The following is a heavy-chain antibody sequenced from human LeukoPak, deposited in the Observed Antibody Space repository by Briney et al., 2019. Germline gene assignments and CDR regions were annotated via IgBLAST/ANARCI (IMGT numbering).Heavy chain of an antibody. J-gene: IGHJ4*02. D-gene: IGHD3-22*01. V-gene: IGHV1-2*02. CDR1: GYTFTDYY. Sequence: GASVKVSCKTSGYTFTDYYIHWVRQAPGQGLEWMGWINPHSGGTNYAQKFQGRVTMTRDTSISTAYMELSRLRSDDTAVYYCARGAGYYDSSGYYLNWGQGTLVTVSS. CDR2: INPHSGGT. CDR3: ARGAGYYDSSGYYLN.